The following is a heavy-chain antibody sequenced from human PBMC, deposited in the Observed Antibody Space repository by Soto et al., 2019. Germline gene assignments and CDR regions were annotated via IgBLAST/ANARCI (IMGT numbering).Heavy chain of an antibody. V-gene: IGHV4-61*03. J-gene: IGHJ4*02. CDR3: ASMFTGNWGAKFDY. CDR2: CYYTGST. D-gene: IGHD7-27*01. Sequence: QAQLQESGPGLVKPSETLSLTCTVSGDSVSSGSSYWTWIRQPPGKGLEWIGYCYYTGSTNYNPSLNSRVTISGDTSKHHFSMKLNSVTAADTAIYYGASMFTGNWGAKFDYWGQGNLVAFAS. CDR1: GDSVSSGSSY.